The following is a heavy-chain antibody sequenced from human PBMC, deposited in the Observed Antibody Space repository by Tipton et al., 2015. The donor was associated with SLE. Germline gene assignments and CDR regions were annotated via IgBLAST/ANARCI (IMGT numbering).Heavy chain of an antibody. CDR3: AGDYDILTGLGNY. J-gene: IGHJ4*02. CDR2: IYTSGST. D-gene: IGHD3-9*01. Sequence: TLSLTCTVSGGSISSYYWSWIRQPAGKGLEWIGRIYTSGSTNYNPSLKSRVTISVDTSKNQFSLKLSSVTAADTAVYYCAGDYDILTGLGNYWGQGTLVTVSS. CDR1: GGSISSYY. V-gene: IGHV4-4*07.